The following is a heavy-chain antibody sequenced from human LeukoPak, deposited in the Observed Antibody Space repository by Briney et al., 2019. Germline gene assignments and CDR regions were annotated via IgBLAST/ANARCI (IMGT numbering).Heavy chain of an antibody. D-gene: IGHD3-3*01. Sequence: ASVKVSCKASGYTFTSYDINWLRQATGQGLEWMGWMNPNSGNTGYAQKFQGRVTMTRNTSISTAYMELSSLRSEDTAVHYCARGRQTYYDFWSGYYTTFDYWGQGTLVTVSS. CDR1: GYTFTSYD. V-gene: IGHV1-8*01. J-gene: IGHJ4*02. CDR2: MNPNSGNT. CDR3: ARGRQTYYDFWSGYYTTFDY.